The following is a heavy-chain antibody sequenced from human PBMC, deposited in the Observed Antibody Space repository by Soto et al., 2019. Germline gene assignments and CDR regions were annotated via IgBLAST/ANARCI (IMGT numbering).Heavy chain of an antibody. D-gene: IGHD2-8*01. V-gene: IGHV3-48*01. Sequence: LRLSCAASGFTFSTYSMNWVRQAPGKGLEWVSYISSSSSTIYYVDSVKGRSTISRDNAKNSLYLQMNSLRAEDTAAYYCAREIMSYATYWGQGTLVTVSS. CDR3: AREIMSYATY. CDR1: GFTFSTYS. CDR2: ISSSSSTI. J-gene: IGHJ4*02.